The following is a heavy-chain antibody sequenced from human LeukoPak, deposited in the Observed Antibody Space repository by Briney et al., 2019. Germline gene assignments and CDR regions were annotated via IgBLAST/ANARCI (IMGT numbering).Heavy chain of an antibody. D-gene: IGHD1-26*01. CDR1: GFTFSSYW. Sequence: GGSLRLSCAASGFTFSSYWMSWVRQAPGKGLEWVANIKQDGSEKYYVDSVKGRFTISRDNAKNSLYLQMNSLRAEDTAVYYCAKIKSSGSYDYFDYWGQGTLVTVSS. CDR2: IKQDGSEK. CDR3: AKIKSSGSYDYFDY. V-gene: IGHV3-7*01. J-gene: IGHJ4*02.